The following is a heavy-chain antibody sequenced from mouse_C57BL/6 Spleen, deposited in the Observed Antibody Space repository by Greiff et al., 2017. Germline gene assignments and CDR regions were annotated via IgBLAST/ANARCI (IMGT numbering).Heavy chain of an antibody. D-gene: IGHD4-1*01. CDR2: FYPGSGSI. CDR3: ARHEDLGRAMDY. V-gene: IGHV1-62-2*01. Sequence: VKLVESGAELVKPGASVKLSCKASGYTFTEYTIHWVKQRSGQGLEWIGWFYPGSGSIKYNEKFKDKATLTADKSSSTVYMELSRLTSEDSAVYFCARHEDLGRAMDYWGQGTSVTVSS. J-gene: IGHJ4*01. CDR1: GYTFTEYT.